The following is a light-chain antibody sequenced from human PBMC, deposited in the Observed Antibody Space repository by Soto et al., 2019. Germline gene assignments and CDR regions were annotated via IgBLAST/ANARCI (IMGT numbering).Light chain of an antibody. J-gene: IGKJ3*01. V-gene: IGKV1-27*01. CDR1: QGIANH. Sequence: DIQMTQSPSSLSASVGDRVTITCRASQGIANHLAWYQQKPGKVPQLLIYAASTLEPGVPSRFSGSGFGTDFTLSISSLQPEDFATYYCQKYNGAPFTFGPGTKVDIK. CDR3: QKYNGAPFT. CDR2: AAS.